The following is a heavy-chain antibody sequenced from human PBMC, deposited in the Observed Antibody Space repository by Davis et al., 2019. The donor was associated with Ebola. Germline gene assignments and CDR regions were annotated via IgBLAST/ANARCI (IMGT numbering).Heavy chain of an antibody. Sequence: PGGSLRLSCAASGFTFFTYDIHWVRQAPAKGLEWVALISNDGTNEYYADSVKGRFTISRDNSKNSLYLQLNSLRAEDTAVYYCARSESLAYCGGGCYPNLDYWGQGTLATVSS. CDR1: GFTFFTYD. CDR3: ARSESLAYCGGGCYPNLDY. V-gene: IGHV3-30-3*01. CDR2: ISNDGTNE. D-gene: IGHD2-21*02. J-gene: IGHJ4*02.